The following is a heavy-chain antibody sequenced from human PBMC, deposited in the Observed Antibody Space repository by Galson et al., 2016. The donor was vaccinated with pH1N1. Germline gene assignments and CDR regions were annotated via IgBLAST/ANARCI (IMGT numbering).Heavy chain of an antibody. V-gene: IGHV3-48*01. CDR1: GFTFIGYT. Sequence: SLRLSCAASGFTFIGYTMNWVRQAPGKGPEWLSYISSRGTTISYADSVKGRFTISRDNARNSLFLDMNNLGSDDTAIYYCARDRTRRGALPGNFFDSWGQGTLVTVSS. D-gene: IGHD1-14*01. J-gene: IGHJ4*02. CDR3: ARDRTRRGALPGNFFDS. CDR2: ISSRGTTI.